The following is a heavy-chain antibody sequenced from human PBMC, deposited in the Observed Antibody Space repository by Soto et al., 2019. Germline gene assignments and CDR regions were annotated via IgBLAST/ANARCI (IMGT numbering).Heavy chain of an antibody. D-gene: IGHD1-26*01. J-gene: IGHJ5*02. Sequence: EVQLLESGGGLVQPGGSLRLSCAASGFTFSSYAMSWVRQAPGKGLEWVSAISGSGGSTNYAESVKGRFTISRDNAKNTLYLQVNSLRAEDTAVYYCAKCNAATSWDWFDPWGQGTLVTVSS. CDR1: GFTFSSYA. CDR2: ISGSGGST. CDR3: AKCNAATSWDWFDP. V-gene: IGHV3-23*01.